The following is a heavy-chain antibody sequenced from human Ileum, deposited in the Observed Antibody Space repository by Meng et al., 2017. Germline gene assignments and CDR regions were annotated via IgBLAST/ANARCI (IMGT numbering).Heavy chain of an antibody. CDR2: IYYSGST. V-gene: IGHV4-30-4*01. CDR1: VGSISIGDYY. CDR3: ARDRGGSYYFDY. D-gene: IGHD2-15*01. Sequence: QVQLQESGPGLLKSSQTLSLTCTVSVGSISIGDYYWSWVRQPPGKGLEWIGYIYYSGSTYYNPSLKSRAIMSVDTSKNHFSLKLSSVTAADTAVYYCARDRGGSYYFDYWGQGTLVTVSS. J-gene: IGHJ4*02.